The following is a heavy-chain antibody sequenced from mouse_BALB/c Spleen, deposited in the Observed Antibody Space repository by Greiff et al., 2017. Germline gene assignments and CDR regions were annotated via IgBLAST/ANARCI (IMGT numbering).Heavy chain of an antibody. CDR1: GFTFSSYA. D-gene: IGHD1-1*01. Sequence: EVKLVESGGGLVKPGGSLKLSCAASGFTFSSYAMSWVRQTPEKRLEWVASISSGGSTYYPDSVKGRFTISRDNARNILYLQMSSLRSEDTAMYYCARGTTEGGFAYWGQGTLVTVSA. CDR2: ISSGGST. J-gene: IGHJ3*01. CDR3: ARGTTEGGFAY. V-gene: IGHV5-6-5*01.